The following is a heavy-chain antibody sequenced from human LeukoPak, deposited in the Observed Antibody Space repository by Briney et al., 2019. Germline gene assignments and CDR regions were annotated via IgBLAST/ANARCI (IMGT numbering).Heavy chain of an antibody. V-gene: IGHV4-39*01. D-gene: IGHD3-3*02. CDR3: ARHFTFLEWFHDY. Sequence: SETLSLTCTVSGGSISSSSYYWGWIRQPPGKGLEWIGSIYYSGSTYYNPSLKSRVTISVDTSKNQFSLKLSSVTAADTAVYYCARHFTFLEWFHDYWGQGTLVTVSS. CDR2: IYYSGST. CDR1: GGSISSSSYY. J-gene: IGHJ4*02.